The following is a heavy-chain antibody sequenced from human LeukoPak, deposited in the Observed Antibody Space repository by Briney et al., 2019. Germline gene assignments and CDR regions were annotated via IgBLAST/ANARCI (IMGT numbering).Heavy chain of an antibody. J-gene: IGHJ5*02. Sequence: PSETLSLTCTVSGGSISSYYWSWIRQPPGKGLHWMGDIYYSGSTNYNPSLKSRVTISVDTSTNQFSLTLSSVTAADTAVYYCARAIVVVPAARWFDPWGQGPLVTVSS. V-gene: IGHV4-59*01. D-gene: IGHD2-2*01. CDR3: ARAIVVVPAARWFDP. CDR1: GGSISSYY. CDR2: IYYSGST.